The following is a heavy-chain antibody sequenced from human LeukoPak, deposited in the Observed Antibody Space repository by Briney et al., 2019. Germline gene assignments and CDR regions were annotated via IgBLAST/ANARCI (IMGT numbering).Heavy chain of an antibody. J-gene: IGHJ4*02. CDR1: GGSISSSSYY. Sequence: SETLSLTCTVSGGSISSSSYYWGWIRQPPGKGLEWIGSIYYSGSTYYNPSLKSRVTISVDTSKNQFSLKLSSVTAADTAVHYCARTQYCTNGVCRYYYDSSGSYFDYWGQGTLVTVSS. D-gene: IGHD2-8*01. V-gene: IGHV4-39*01. CDR3: ARTQYCTNGVCRYYYDSSGSYFDY. CDR2: IYYSGST.